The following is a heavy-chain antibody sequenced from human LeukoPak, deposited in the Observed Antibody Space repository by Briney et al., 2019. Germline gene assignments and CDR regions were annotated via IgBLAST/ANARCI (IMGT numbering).Heavy chain of an antibody. J-gene: IGHJ3*02. CDR2: ISAYNGNT. D-gene: IGHD1-26*01. Sequence: ASVKVSCKASGYTFTSYGISWVRQAPGQGLEWMGWISAYNGNTNYAQKLQGRVTMTRDTSTSTVYMELSSLRSEDTAVYYCAKELLSAFDIWGQGTMVTVSS. CDR3: AKELLSAFDI. CDR1: GYTFTSYG. V-gene: IGHV1-18*01.